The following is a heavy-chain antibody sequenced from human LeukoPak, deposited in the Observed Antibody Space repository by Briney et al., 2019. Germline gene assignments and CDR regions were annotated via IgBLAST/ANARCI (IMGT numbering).Heavy chain of an antibody. D-gene: IGHD1-26*01. CDR1: GGSLSPYY. CDR3: ARLDSGDHGNIPH. CDR2: IYHTGTT. V-gene: IGHV4-59*08. J-gene: IGHJ1*01. Sequence: SETLSLTRTVSGGSLSPYYWTWIRRPPGKELEWIGYIYHTGTTRYNPSLNSRVTISVETSKNQFSLRLNSVTAADTAINYCARLDSGDHGNIPHWGQGTLVTVSS.